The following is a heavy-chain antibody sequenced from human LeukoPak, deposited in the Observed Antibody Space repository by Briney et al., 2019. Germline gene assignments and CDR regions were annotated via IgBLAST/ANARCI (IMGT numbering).Heavy chain of an antibody. CDR1: GFVLSDYG. V-gene: IGHV3-13*01. CDR3: VRAKRETSSRPWTSGMDV. Sequence: GGSLRLSCAASGFVLSDYGIHCVRQGIGKGLDWVSGIGSAGDKYYAGSERGRFTISRENAENFVYLQMNGLRAEDTAIYYCVRAKRETSSRPWTSGMDVWGQGTTVTVSS. CDR2: IGSAGDK. D-gene: IGHD3/OR15-3a*01. J-gene: IGHJ6*02.